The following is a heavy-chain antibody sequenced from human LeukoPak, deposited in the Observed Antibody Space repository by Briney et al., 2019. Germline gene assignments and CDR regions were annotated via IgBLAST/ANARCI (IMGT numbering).Heavy chain of an antibody. CDR1: GGSISSGGYY. CDR2: IYYSGST. CDR3: ARGRSSSSGYFDY. D-gene: IGHD6-6*01. V-gene: IGHV4-31*03. Sequence: PSEPLSLTCPVSGGSISSGGYYWSWIRHHPGKGLEWIGYIYYSGSTYYNPSLKSRVTISVDTSKNQFSLKLSSVTAADTAVYYCARGRSSSSGYFDYWGQGTLVTVSS. J-gene: IGHJ4*02.